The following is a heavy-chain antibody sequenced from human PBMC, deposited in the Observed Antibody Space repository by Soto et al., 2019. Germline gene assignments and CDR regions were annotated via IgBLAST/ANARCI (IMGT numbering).Heavy chain of an antibody. J-gene: IGHJ6*02. V-gene: IGHV1-69*01. CDR3: ARDCSSTSCHYYCYYGMDV. CDR2: IIPIFGTA. D-gene: IGHD2-2*01. Sequence: QVQLVQSGAEVKKPGSSVKVSCKASGGTFSSYAISWVRQAPGQGLEWMGGIIPIFGTANYAQKFQGRVTITADESTSTAYMELSSLRSEDTAVYYCARDCSSTSCHYYCYYGMDVWGQGTTVTVSS. CDR1: GGTFSSYA.